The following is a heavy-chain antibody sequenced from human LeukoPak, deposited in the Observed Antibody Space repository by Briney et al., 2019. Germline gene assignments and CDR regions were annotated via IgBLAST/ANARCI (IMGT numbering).Heavy chain of an antibody. V-gene: IGHV3-49*04. CDR1: GFTASGFGSGDYG. J-gene: IGHJ4*02. CDR3: KSGAS. D-gene: IGHD7-27*01. CDR2: IRRKADGGTT. Sequence: GGSLRLSCTASGFTASGFGSGDYGLSWVRQAPGKGLEWVGFIRRKADGGTTDYAASVKGRFTISRHESESITYLQMNSLKTEDTAVYYCKSGASWGQGTLVTVSS.